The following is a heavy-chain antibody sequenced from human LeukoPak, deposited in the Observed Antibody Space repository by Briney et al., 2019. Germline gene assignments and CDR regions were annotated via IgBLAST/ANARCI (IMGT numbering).Heavy chain of an antibody. CDR1: GFTFSSYW. J-gene: IGHJ6*03. V-gene: IGHV3-7*01. Sequence: GGSLRLSCAASGFTFSSYWMSWVRQAPGKGLEWVANIKQDGSEKYYVDSVKGRFTISRDNAKNSLYLQMNSLRAEDTAVYYCARDQRVPYYDFWSGYYGGDYYYYMDVWGKGTTVTVSS. D-gene: IGHD3-3*01. CDR2: IKQDGSEK. CDR3: ARDQRVPYYDFWSGYYGGDYYYYMDV.